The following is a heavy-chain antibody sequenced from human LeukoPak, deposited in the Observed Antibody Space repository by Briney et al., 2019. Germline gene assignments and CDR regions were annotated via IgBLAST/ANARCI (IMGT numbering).Heavy chain of an antibody. CDR2: ISNSGSSI. V-gene: IGHV3-11*01. Sequence: NPGGSLRLSCAVSGFTFSDSHMTWIRQAPGKGLEWVSYISNSGSSISYADSVKGRFTTSRDNAKSSLYLQMNSLRAEDTAVYYCAKVRNRIQGAVDYWGQGTLVTVSS. J-gene: IGHJ4*02. CDR1: GFTFSDSH. CDR3: AKVRNRIQGAVDY. D-gene: IGHD1-26*01.